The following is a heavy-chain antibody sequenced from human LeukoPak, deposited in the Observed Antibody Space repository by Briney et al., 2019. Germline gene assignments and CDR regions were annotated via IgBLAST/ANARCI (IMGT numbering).Heavy chain of an antibody. CDR2: ISWNSGSI. Sequence: PGGSLRLSCAASGFTLRSYAMSWVRQAPGKGLEWVSGISWNSGSIGYADSVKGRVTISRDNAKKSLHLQMNSLRAEDTALYYCAKDIAAAGIRSVYYYYYGMDVWGQGTTVTVSS. CDR1: GFTLRSYA. CDR3: AKDIAAAGIRSVYYYYYGMDV. V-gene: IGHV3-9*01. J-gene: IGHJ6*02. D-gene: IGHD6-13*01.